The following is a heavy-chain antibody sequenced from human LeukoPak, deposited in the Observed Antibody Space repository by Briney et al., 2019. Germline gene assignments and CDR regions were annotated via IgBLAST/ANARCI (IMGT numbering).Heavy chain of an antibody. CDR1: GFTFSSYV. D-gene: IGHD5-18*01. V-gene: IGHV3-23*01. Sequence: GGSLRLSCAASGFTFSSYVMSWVRQAPGKGLEWVSAISGSGGSTYYAVSVKGRFTISRDKSKNSLYLQMNSLRAEDTAVYYCARGGDNYGYNFDYWGQGTLVTVSS. CDR2: ISGSGGST. CDR3: ARGGDNYGYNFDY. J-gene: IGHJ4*02.